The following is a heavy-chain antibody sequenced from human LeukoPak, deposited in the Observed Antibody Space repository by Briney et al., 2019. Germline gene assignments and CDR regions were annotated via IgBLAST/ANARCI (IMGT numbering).Heavy chain of an antibody. Sequence: SQTLSLTCTVSGGSISSGDYYWSWIRQPPGKGLEWIGYIYYSGSTYYNPSLKSRVTISVDTSKNQFSLKLSSVTAADTAVYYCAREGSYLTSYYFDYWGQGTLVTVSS. CDR3: AREGSYLTSYYFDY. D-gene: IGHD1-26*01. V-gene: IGHV4-30-4*01. CDR2: IYYSGST. CDR1: GGSISSGDYY. J-gene: IGHJ4*02.